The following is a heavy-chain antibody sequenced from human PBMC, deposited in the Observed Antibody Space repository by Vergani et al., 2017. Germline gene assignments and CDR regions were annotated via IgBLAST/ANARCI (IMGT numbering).Heavy chain of an antibody. D-gene: IGHD3-16*01. CDR1: GFTVSSNY. J-gene: IGHJ4*02. V-gene: IGHV3-53*04. CDR3: ARVDSVEVCYLDY. CDR2: IYSGGST. Sequence: EVQLVESGGGLVQPGGSLRLSCAASGFTVSSNYMSWVRQAPGKGLEWVSAIYSGGSTYYADSVKALFTISRHNSKNTLYLQMNSLRAEDAAVYYCARVDSVEVCYLDYWGQGTLVTVSS.